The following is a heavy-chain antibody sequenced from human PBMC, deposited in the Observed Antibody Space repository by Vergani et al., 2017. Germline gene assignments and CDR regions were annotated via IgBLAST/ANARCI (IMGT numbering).Heavy chain of an antibody. CDR3: AKERVGYSSSWYFSWYFDL. CDR1: GFTFSSYG. J-gene: IGHJ2*01. V-gene: IGHV3-30*18. D-gene: IGHD6-13*01. CDR2: ISYDGSNK. Sequence: QVQLVESGGGVVQPGRSLRLSCAASGFTFSSYGMHWVRQAPGKGLEWVAVISYDGSNKYYADSVKGRFTISRDNSKNTLYRQMNSLRAEDTAVYYCAKERVGYSSSWYFSWYFDLWGRGTLVTVSS.